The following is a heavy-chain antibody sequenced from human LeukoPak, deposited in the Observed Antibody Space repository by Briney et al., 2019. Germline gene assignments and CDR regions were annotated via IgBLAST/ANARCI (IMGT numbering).Heavy chain of an antibody. J-gene: IGHJ2*01. CDR2: IYYSGST. CDR1: GGSISSYY. V-gene: IGHV4-59*01. Sequence: SETLSLTCTVSGGSISSYYWSWIRQPPGKGLEWIGYIYYSGSTNYNPCLKSRVTISVDTSKNQFSLKLSSVTAADTAVYYCARGGYSYGYTDWYFDLWGRGTLVTVSS. D-gene: IGHD5-18*01. CDR3: ARGGYSYGYTDWYFDL.